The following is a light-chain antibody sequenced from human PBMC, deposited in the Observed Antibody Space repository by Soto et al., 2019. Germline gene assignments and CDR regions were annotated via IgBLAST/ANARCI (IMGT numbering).Light chain of an antibody. Sequence: DIQMTQSPSTLSASVGDRVTITCRASQSISSWVAWYQQKPGKAPKLLIYDASSLESGVPSRFSGSGPGTEFTLTISSLQPDDFATYYCQQYNSYSWTFGQGTKVDI. CDR3: QQYNSYSWT. CDR1: QSISSW. CDR2: DAS. V-gene: IGKV1-5*01. J-gene: IGKJ1*01.